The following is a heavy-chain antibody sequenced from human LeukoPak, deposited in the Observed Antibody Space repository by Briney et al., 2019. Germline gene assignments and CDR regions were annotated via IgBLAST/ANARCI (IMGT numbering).Heavy chain of an antibody. Sequence: GGSLRLSCAASGFTFSSYAMSWVRQAPGKGLEWVSAISGSGGSTYYADSVKGRFTISRDNSKNTLYLQMNSLRAEDTAVYYCAKGPHPIAARPNYFDYWGQGTLVSVSS. D-gene: IGHD6-6*01. V-gene: IGHV3-23*01. CDR1: GFTFSSYA. CDR2: ISGSGGST. J-gene: IGHJ4*02. CDR3: AKGPHPIAARPNYFDY.